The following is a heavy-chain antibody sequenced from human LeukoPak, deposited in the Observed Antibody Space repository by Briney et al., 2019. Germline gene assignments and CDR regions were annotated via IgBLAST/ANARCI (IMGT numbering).Heavy chain of an antibody. V-gene: IGHV3-23*01. Sequence: QPGGSLRLSCVASGFTLSNYAMSWVRQAPGKGLEWVSAISGNGDTTYYVDSVEGRFTISRDNSKNTLFLQMNSLRAEDTALYSCAKDGSRAVFGNPSYYWYYTDVWGEGTTVTVSS. D-gene: IGHD3-3*01. CDR2: ISGNGDTT. CDR1: GFTLSNYA. CDR3: AKDGSRAVFGNPSYYWYYTDV. J-gene: IGHJ6*03.